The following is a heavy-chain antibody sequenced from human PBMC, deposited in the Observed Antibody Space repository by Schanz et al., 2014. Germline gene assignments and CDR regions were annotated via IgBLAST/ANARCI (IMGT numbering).Heavy chain of an antibody. D-gene: IGHD6-19*01. CDR3: AKDVRPVANTVHFYYMDV. V-gene: IGHV3-23*04. Sequence: EVQLEVSGGGLVQPGGSLRLSCEASGFNVGNNYMSWVRQPPGKGLEWVSVISGSGVTIYYADSVKGRFTISRDNSKNTLYLQMNSLRAEDTAVYYCAKDVRPVANTVHFYYMDVWGQGTTVTVSS. CDR1: GFNVGNNY. J-gene: IGHJ6*02. CDR2: ISGSGVTI.